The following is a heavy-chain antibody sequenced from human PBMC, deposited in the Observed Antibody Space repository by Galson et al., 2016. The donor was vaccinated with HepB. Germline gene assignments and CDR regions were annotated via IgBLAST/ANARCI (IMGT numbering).Heavy chain of an antibody. CDR3: ARVVTPMAAANRGFGS. V-gene: IGHV3-30*03. CDR1: GFTFNRYG. Sequence: SLRLSCAASGFTFNRYGMHWVCQAPGKGLEWVTVISYDGSNKEYVDSVKGRFIISRDDVENSLYLQMNSLRAEDTALYYCARVVTPMAAANRGFGSWGQGTQVVVSS. D-gene: IGHD6-13*01. CDR2: ISYDGSNK. J-gene: IGHJ5*02.